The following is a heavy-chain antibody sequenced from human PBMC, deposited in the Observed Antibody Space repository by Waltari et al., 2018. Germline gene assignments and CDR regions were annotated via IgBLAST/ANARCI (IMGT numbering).Heavy chain of an antibody. Sequence: EVQLVESGGGLVQPGGSLRLSCAASGFSFRTYWMHWVRQVPGKGLVWVSRINTYGSSIGNADSVKGRFTISRDNAKNTLYLQMNSLKAEDTAVYYCARVDKGYFDYWGQGTLVTVSS. CDR1: GFSFRTYW. CDR3: ARVDKGYFDY. J-gene: IGHJ4*02. CDR2: INTYGSSI. V-gene: IGHV3-74*01. D-gene: IGHD3-9*01.